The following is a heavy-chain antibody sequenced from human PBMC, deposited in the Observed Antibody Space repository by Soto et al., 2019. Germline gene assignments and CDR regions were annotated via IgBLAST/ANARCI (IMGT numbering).Heavy chain of an antibody. Sequence: SETLSLTCAVYGGSFSGYYWSWIRQPPGKGLEWIGEINHSGSTNYNPSLKSRVTISVDTSKNQFSLKLSSVTAADTAVYYCARGLYDYYDSSGYYYKFDYWGQGTLVTVSS. J-gene: IGHJ4*02. D-gene: IGHD3-22*01. V-gene: IGHV4-34*01. CDR1: GGSFSGYY. CDR3: ARGLYDYYDSSGYYYKFDY. CDR2: INHSGST.